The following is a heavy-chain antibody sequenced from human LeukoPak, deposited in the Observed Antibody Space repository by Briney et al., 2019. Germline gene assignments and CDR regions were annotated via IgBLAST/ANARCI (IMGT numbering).Heavy chain of an antibody. CDR3: ARDETTYYYDSSGYQNFDY. CDR1: GYTFTSYY. V-gene: IGHV1-46*01. J-gene: IGHJ4*02. CDR2: INPSGGST. D-gene: IGHD3-22*01. Sequence: ASVKVSCKASGYTFTSYYMHWVRQAPGQGLEWMGIINPSGGSTSYAQKLQGRVTMTTDTSTSTAYMELRSLRSDDTAVYYCARDETTYYYDSSGYQNFDYWGQGTLVTVSS.